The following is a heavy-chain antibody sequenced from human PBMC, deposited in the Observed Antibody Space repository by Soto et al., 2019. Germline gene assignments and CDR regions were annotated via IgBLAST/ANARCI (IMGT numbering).Heavy chain of an antibody. CDR2: MYYSGKT. CDR3: ARHLDPYFYGMDV. J-gene: IGHJ6*02. CDR1: GDSISHYY. D-gene: IGHD1-1*01. Sequence: PSETLSLTCTVSGDSISHYYWGWIRQPPGKGLEWIGYMYYSGKTNYNPSLKSRVSTSVDTSKNLFSLKLNSVTAADTAVFYCARHLDPYFYGMDVWGQGTTVTV. V-gene: IGHV4-59*01.